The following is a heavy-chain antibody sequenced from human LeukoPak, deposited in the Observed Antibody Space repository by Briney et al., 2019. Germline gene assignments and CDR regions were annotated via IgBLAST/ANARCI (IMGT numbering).Heavy chain of an antibody. CDR3: ARGGLVSGSTGWYDY. CDR1: GDSVSSYSAG. D-gene: IGHD6-19*01. CDR2: TYYRSKWYI. Sequence: SQTLSLTCAISGDSVSSYSAGWNWIRQSPSRGLEWLGRTYYRSKWYIDYAVSVKSRITINPDTSKNHFSLHLSSVTPEDTAVYYCARGGLVSGSTGWYDYWGQGTLVTVSS. J-gene: IGHJ4*02. V-gene: IGHV6-1*01.